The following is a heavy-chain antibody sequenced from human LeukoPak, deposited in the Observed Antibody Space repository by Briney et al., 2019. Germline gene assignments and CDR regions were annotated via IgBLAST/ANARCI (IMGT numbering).Heavy chain of an antibody. D-gene: IGHD6-13*01. CDR3: ARGWSSSWYRYYYYYYMDV. V-gene: IGHV1-8*01. CDR1: GYTFTSYD. Sequence: ASVKVSCKASGYTFTSYDINWVRQATGQGLEWMGWMNPNSGNTGYAQKFQSRVTMTRNTSISTAYMELSSLRSEDTAVYYCARGWSSSWYRYYYYYYMDVWGKGTTVTVSS. J-gene: IGHJ6*03. CDR2: MNPNSGNT.